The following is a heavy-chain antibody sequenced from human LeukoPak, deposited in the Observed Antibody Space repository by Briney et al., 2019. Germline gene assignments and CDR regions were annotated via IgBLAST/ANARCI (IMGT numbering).Heavy chain of an antibody. J-gene: IGHJ4*02. CDR1: GGSISSYY. V-gene: IGHV4-59*01. D-gene: IGHD2-2*01. CDR2: IYYSGST. CDR3: ARSVPATATYYFDY. Sequence: PSETLSLTCTVSGGSISSYYWSWIRQPPGKGLEWIGYIYYSGSTNYNPSPKSRVTISVDTSKNQFSLKLSSVTAADTAVYYCARSVPATATYYFDYWGQGTLVTVSS.